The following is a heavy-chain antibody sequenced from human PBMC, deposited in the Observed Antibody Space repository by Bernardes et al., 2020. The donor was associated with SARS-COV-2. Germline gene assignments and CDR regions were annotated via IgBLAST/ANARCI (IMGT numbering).Heavy chain of an antibody. CDR1: GGSISSGSYY. CDR2: IYTSGST. J-gene: IGHJ6*02. V-gene: IGHV4-61*09. D-gene: IGHD7-27*01. CDR3: ARLAATGDAYYYYGMDV. Sequence: SETLSLTCTVSGGSISSGSYYWSWIRQLAGKGLEWIGHIYTSGSTNYNPSLKSRVTISADTSKNQFSLKLSSVTAADTAVYYCARLAATGDAYYYYGMDVWGQGTTVTVSS.